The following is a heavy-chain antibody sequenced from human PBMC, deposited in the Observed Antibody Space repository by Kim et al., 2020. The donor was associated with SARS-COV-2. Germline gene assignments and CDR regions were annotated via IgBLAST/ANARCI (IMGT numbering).Heavy chain of an antibody. CDR2: ISAYNGYT. Sequence: ASVKVSCKASGYTFTSYGISWVRQAPGQGLEWMGWISAYNGYTNYAQKLQGRVTMTTDTSTTTVYMELGSLRSDDTAVYYCARGSVVRGVVGLISPYYYYGMDGWGQGATVTVSS. D-gene: IGHD3-10*01. CDR3: ARGSVVRGVVGLISPYYYYGMDG. CDR1: GYTFTSYG. V-gene: IGHV1-18*04. J-gene: IGHJ6*02.